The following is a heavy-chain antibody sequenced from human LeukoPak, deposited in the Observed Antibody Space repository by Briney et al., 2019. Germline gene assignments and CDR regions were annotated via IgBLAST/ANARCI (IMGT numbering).Heavy chain of an antibody. V-gene: IGHV4-39*07. D-gene: IGHD1-14*01. J-gene: IGHJ4*02. CDR2: MYYGGSN. CDR1: GVSFSSTSYY. Sequence: SETLSLTCTVSGVSFSSTSYYWGWIRQPPGKGLEWIGSMYYGGSNYYNPSLKSRVTISVDTSKNQFSLKLSSVTAADTAVYYCARAPEDYFDYWGQGTLVTVSS. CDR3: ARAPEDYFDY.